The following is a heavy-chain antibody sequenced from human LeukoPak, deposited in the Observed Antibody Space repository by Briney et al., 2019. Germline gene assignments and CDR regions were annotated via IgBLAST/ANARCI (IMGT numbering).Heavy chain of an antibody. Sequence: SETLSITCTVSGGSISSYYWSWIRQPPGKGLEWIGYIYYSGSTNYNPSLKSRVTISVDTSKNQFSLKLSSVTAADTAVYYCARQRAKYSPVDYWGQGTLVTVSS. D-gene: IGHD5-18*01. J-gene: IGHJ4*02. V-gene: IGHV4-59*08. CDR2: IYYSGST. CDR1: GGSISSYY. CDR3: ARQRAKYSPVDY.